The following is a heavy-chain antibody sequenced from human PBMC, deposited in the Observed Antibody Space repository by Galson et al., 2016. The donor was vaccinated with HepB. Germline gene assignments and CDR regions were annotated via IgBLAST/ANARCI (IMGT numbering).Heavy chain of an antibody. CDR3: AKNDFWSGYPPYFYYGMDV. J-gene: IGHJ6*02. V-gene: IGHV3-23*01. D-gene: IGHD3-3*01. CDR2: MSGSADRT. Sequence: SLRLSCAASGFTFSSHVMSWVRQAPGKGLEWVSAMSGSADRTSYAVSVEGRFTISRDNFRNTLYLEMHSLRAEDTALYYCAKNDFWSGYPPYFYYGMDVWGQGTPVTVSS. CDR1: GFTFSSHV.